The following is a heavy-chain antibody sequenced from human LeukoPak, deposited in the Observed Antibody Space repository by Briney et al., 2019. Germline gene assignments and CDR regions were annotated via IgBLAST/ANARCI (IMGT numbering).Heavy chain of an antibody. D-gene: IGHD3-10*01. CDR2: INHSGST. Sequence: SETLSLTCAVYGGSFSGYYWSWIRQPPGKGLEWTGEINHSGSTNYNPSLKSRVTISVDTSKNQFSLKLSSVTAADTAVYYCARGARDGVRGVTNWFDPWGQGTLVTVSS. V-gene: IGHV4-34*01. CDR3: ARGARDGVRGVTNWFDP. CDR1: GGSFSGYY. J-gene: IGHJ5*02.